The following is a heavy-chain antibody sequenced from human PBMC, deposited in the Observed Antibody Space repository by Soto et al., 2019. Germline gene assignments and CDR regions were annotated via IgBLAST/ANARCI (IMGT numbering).Heavy chain of an antibody. CDR3: ARDLNDYFQEGSGYVNWFDP. J-gene: IGHJ5*02. Sequence: GGSLRLSCAASGFTFSSYGMHWVRQAPGKGLEWVAVIWYDGSNKYYVDSVKGRFTISRDNSKNTLYLQMNSLRAEDTAVYYCARDLNDYFQEGSGYVNWFDPWGQGTLVTVSS. CDR2: IWYDGSNK. D-gene: IGHD3-22*01. CDR1: GFTFSSYG. V-gene: IGHV3-33*01.